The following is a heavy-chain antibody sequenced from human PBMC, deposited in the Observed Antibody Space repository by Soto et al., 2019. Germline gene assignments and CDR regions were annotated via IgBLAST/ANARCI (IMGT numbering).Heavy chain of an antibody. CDR2: INHSGST. J-gene: IGHJ4*02. D-gene: IGHD2-8*02. V-gene: IGHV4-4*02. Sequence: SETLSLTCSVSGDSISNNKWWTWIRQPPGTGLEWIGEINHSGSTNYNPSLKSRVTISVDTSKNQFSLKLTSVTAADTAVYYCARDKITGLFDYWGQGTLVTSPQ. CDR1: GDSISNNKW. CDR3: ARDKITGLFDY.